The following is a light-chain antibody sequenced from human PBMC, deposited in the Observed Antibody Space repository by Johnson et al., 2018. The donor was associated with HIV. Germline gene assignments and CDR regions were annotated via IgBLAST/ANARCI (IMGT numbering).Light chain of an antibody. CDR3: GTWDSSLSAGYV. Sequence: QSVLTQPPSVSAAPGQKVTISCSGSSSNIGNNDVSWYQQLPGTAPKLLIYDNNKRPSGIPDRFSGSKSGTSATMGITGLQTGDEADYYCGTWDSSLSAGYVFGTGTQVTVL. CDR2: DNN. CDR1: SSNIGNND. J-gene: IGLJ1*01. V-gene: IGLV1-51*01.